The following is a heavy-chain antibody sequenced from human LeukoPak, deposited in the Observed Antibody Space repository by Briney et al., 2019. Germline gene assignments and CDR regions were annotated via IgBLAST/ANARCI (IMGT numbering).Heavy chain of an antibody. J-gene: IGHJ5*02. CDR3: ARAFRRLTYNWFDP. CDR1: GYTFTGYY. V-gene: IGHV1-2*02. CDR2: INPNSGGT. Sequence: GASVKVSCKASGYTFTGYYMHWVRQAPGQGLEWMGWINPNSGGTNYAQKFQGRVTMTRNTSISTAYMELSSLRSEDTAVYYCARAFRRLTYNWFDPWGQGTLVTVSS. D-gene: IGHD6-19*01.